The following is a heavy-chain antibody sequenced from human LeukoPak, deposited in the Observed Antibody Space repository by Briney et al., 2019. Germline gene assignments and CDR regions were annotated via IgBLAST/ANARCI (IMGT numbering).Heavy chain of an antibody. CDR1: GFTFSSYS. CDR3: ARGSGTYLGYFDY. CDR2: ISSSSTYI. Sequence: GGSLRLSCAASGFTFSSYSMNWVRQAPGKGLEWVSSISSSSTYIYYADSVKGRFTISRDNAKNSPYLQMNSLRADDTAVYYCARGSGTYLGYFDYWGQGTLVTVSS. D-gene: IGHD1-26*01. J-gene: IGHJ4*02. V-gene: IGHV3-21*01.